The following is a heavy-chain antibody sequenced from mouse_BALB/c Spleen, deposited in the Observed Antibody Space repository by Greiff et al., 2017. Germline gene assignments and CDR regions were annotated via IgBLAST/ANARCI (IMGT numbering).Heavy chain of an antibody. V-gene: IGHV2-9*02. CDR2: IWAGGST. J-gene: IGHJ4*01. Sequence: VQLKESGPGLVAPSQSLSITCTVSGFSLTSYGVHWVRQPPGKGLEWLGVIWAGGSTNYNSALMSRLSISKDNSKSQVFLKMNSLQTDDTAMYYCARDPISYGSSYYAMDYWGQGTSVTVSS. D-gene: IGHD1-1*01. CDR3: ARDPISYGSSYYAMDY. CDR1: GFSLTSYG.